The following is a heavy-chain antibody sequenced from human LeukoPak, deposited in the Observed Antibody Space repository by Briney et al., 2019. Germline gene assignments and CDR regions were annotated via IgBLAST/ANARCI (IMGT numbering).Heavy chain of an antibody. D-gene: IGHD4-17*01. Sequence: GGSLRLSCAASGFTFSSYEMNWVRQAPGKGLEWVSSITTSSTYTFYADSVKGRFTISRDNAKNSLYLQMNSLRAEDTAVYYCARGSPKGTVTSKSPYWGQGTLVTVSS. CDR2: ITTSSTYT. J-gene: IGHJ4*02. CDR1: GFTFSSYE. V-gene: IGHV3-21*01. CDR3: ARGSPKGTVTSKSPY.